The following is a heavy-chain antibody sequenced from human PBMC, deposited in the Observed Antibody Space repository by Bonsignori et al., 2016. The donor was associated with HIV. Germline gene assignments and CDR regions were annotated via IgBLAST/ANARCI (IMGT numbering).Heavy chain of an antibody. Sequence: GESLKISCAASGFTFSSYWMSWVRQAPGKGLEWVANIKQDGSEKYYVDSVKGRFTISRDNAKNSLYLQMNSLRAEDTAVYYCAKYYDFWSGYYRGAHETTYYFDYWGQGTLVTVSS. D-gene: IGHD3-3*01. V-gene: IGHV3-7*01. CDR1: GFTFSSYW. CDR3: AKYYDFWSGYYRGAHETTYYFDY. J-gene: IGHJ4*02. CDR2: IKQDGSEK.